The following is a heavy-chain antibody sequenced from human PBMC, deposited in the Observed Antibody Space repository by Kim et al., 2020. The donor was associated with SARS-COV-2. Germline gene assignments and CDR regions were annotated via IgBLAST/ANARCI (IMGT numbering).Heavy chain of an antibody. CDR3: AKGGGLWSLARGFIDI. D-gene: IGHD2-21*01. CDR2: ISWNSGSI. CDR1: GFTFDDYA. J-gene: IGHJ3*02. Sequence: GGSLRLSCAASGFTFDDYAMHWVRQAPGKGLEWVSGISWNSGSIGYADSVKGRFTISRDNAKNSLYLQMNSLRAEDTALYYCAKGGGLWSLARGFIDIWGQGTMVTVSS. V-gene: IGHV3-9*01.